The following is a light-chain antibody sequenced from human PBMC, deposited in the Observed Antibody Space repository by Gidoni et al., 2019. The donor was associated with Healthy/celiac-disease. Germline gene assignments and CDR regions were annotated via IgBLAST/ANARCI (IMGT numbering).Light chain of an antibody. CDR3: QQSYSTPRT. Sequence: DIQMTQSPSSLSASVGDRVTITCRASQSISSYLNWYQQKPGKAPKLLIYAASSLQSGVPSRFSVSGSGTDFTLTISSLQPEDFATYYCQQSYSTPRTCGQXTKVEIK. CDR1: QSISSY. V-gene: IGKV1-39*01. CDR2: AAS. J-gene: IGKJ1*01.